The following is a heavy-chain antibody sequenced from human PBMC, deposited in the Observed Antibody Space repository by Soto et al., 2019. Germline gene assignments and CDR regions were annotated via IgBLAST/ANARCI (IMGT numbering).Heavy chain of an antibody. J-gene: IGHJ6*02. CDR3: ARGGYYYDSSGPMDV. Sequence: ASVKVSCKAPGYTFTSYYMHWVRQAPGQGLEWMGIINPSGGSTSYAQKFQGRVTMTRDTSTSTVYMELSSLRSEDTAVYYCARGGYYYDSSGPMDVWGQGTTVTVSS. V-gene: IGHV1-46*01. CDR2: INPSGGST. D-gene: IGHD3-22*01. CDR1: GYTFTSYY.